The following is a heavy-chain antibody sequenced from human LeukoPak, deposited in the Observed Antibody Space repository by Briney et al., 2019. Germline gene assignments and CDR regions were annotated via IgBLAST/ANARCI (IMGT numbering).Heavy chain of an antibody. CDR1: GFTFSSYS. CDR2: ISTSSSHI. D-gene: IGHD2-15*01. J-gene: IGHJ4*02. CDR3: ARDGDIVVVVAAENYFDY. Sequence: PGGSLRLSCAASGFTFSSYSMNWVRQAPGKGLEWVSSISTSSSHIYYADSVKGRFTISRDNAKNSLYLQMNSLRAEDTAVYYCARDGDIVVVVAAENYFDYWGQGTLVTVSS. V-gene: IGHV3-21*01.